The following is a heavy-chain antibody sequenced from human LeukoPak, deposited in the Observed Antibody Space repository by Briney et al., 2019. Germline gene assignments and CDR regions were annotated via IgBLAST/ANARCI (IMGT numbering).Heavy chain of an antibody. CDR1: GGSISSSNW. CDR3: ARVITMVRGVMALTYYFDY. J-gene: IGHJ4*02. D-gene: IGHD3-10*01. Sequence: SETLSLTCAVSGGSISSSNWWSWVRQPPGKGLEWIGEIYHSGSTNYNPSLKSRVTISVDKSKNQFSLKLSSVTAADTVVYYCARVITMVRGVMALTYYFDYWGQGTLVTVSS. CDR2: IYHSGST. V-gene: IGHV4-4*02.